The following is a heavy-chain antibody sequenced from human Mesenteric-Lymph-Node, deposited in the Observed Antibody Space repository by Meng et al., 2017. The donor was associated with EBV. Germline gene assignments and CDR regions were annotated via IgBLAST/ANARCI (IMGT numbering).Heavy chain of an antibody. CDR3: ARQVAATFSGLAFDS. J-gene: IGHJ4*02. V-gene: IGHV4-39*01. D-gene: IGHD2-15*01. Sequence: QERGPILVTSSGTLYPTCTVSCGSISSSHYYCGWVRRPPGKGLQWVGNIYDGGSTSYNPSLKSRVTISVDTSKNQFSVNLSSVTAADTAVYYCARQVAATFSGLAFDSWGQRTLVTVSS. CDR2: IYDGGST. CDR1: CGSISSSHYY.